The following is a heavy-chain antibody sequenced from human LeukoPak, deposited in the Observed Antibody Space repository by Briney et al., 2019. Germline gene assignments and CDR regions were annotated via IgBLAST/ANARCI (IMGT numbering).Heavy chain of an antibody. J-gene: IGHJ4*02. CDR1: GDSTSSYY. CDR2: IYYRGNT. Sequence: SETLSLTCTVSGDSTSSYYWSWIRQPPGKGLEWIGYIYYRGNTNYNPSLRSRVTISVDTSKNQFSLKLSSVTAADTAVYYCARQGSGNYLSPVNYWGQGTLVTVSS. CDR3: ARQGSGNYLSPVNY. D-gene: IGHD1-26*01. V-gene: IGHV4-59*08.